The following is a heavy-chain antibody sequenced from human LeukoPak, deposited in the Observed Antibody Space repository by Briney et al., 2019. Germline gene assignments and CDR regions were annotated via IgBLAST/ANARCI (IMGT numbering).Heavy chain of an antibody. Sequence: SETLSLTCTVSGGSISSYYCSWIRQPAGKGLEWIGRVYTTGSTNYNPSLKSRVTMSVDTSKNQFSLRLSSVTAADTAVYYCARSLTVAGKGSYFDYWGQGTLVTVSS. V-gene: IGHV4-4*07. CDR2: VYTTGST. CDR1: GGSISSYY. D-gene: IGHD6-19*01. CDR3: ARSLTVAGKGSYFDY. J-gene: IGHJ4*02.